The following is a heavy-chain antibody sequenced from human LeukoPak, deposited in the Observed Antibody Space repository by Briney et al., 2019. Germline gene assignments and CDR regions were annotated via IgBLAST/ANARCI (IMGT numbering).Heavy chain of an antibody. D-gene: IGHD2/OR15-2a*01. CDR1: GFTFTSYW. Sequence: PGGSLTLSCAATGFTFTSYWMSWVRQAPGKGLEWVANIKGDGSDNHYVDSVRGRFTISRDNAKNSLYLQMNSLRAEDTAVYYCAVVLCNTPAAYWGQGTLVTVSS. J-gene: IGHJ4*02. CDR3: AVVLCNTPAAY. CDR2: IKGDGSDN. V-gene: IGHV3-7*02.